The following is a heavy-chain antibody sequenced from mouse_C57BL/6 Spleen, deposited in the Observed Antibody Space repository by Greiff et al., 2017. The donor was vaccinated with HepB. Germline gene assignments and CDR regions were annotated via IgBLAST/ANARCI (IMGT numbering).Heavy chain of an antibody. Sequence: VQLQQSGAELARPGASVKMSCKASGYTFTSYTMHWVKQRPGQGLEWIGYINPSSGYTKYNQKFKDKATLTADKSSSTAYMQLSSLTSEDSAVYYWARSNPFDYWGQGTTLTVSS. CDR1: GYTFTSYT. D-gene: IGHD2-5*01. CDR2: INPSSGYT. CDR3: ARSNPFDY. J-gene: IGHJ2*01. V-gene: IGHV1-4*01.